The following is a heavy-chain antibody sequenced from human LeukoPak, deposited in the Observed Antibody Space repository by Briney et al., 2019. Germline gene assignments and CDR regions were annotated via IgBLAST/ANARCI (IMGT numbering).Heavy chain of an antibody. Sequence: GGSLRLSCAASGFTLSRYYMSWVRQAPGKGLEWVSAISGSGGSTYYADSVKGRFTISRDNSKNTLYLEMNSLRAEDTAVYYCAKDGPSFVGNYAPNWSVPWGQGTLVTVSS. CDR1: GFTLSRYY. D-gene: IGHD4-11*01. J-gene: IGHJ5*02. CDR3: AKDGPSFVGNYAPNWSVP. V-gene: IGHV3-23*01. CDR2: ISGSGGST.